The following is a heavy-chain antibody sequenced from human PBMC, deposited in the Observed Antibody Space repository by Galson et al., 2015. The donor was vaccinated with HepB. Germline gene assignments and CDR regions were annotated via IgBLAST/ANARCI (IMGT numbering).Heavy chain of an antibody. CDR2: INPNSGGT. D-gene: IGHD7-27*01. Sequence: SVKVSCKASGYTFTGYYMHWVRQAPGQGLEWMGWINPNSGGTNYAQKFQGWVTMTRDTSISTAYMELSRLRSDDTAVYYCARDRAGDRARFDYWGQGTLVTVSS. J-gene: IGHJ4*02. CDR3: ARDRAGDRARFDY. V-gene: IGHV1-2*04. CDR1: GYTFTGYY.